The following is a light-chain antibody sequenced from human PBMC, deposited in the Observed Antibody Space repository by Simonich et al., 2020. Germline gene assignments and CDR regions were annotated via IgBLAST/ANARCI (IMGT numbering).Light chain of an antibody. CDR1: QSVSSSY. V-gene: IGKV3D-20*01. J-gene: IGKJ1*01. CDR3: QQYGSSPRT. Sequence: EIVLTQSPGTLSLSPGERATLSCRASQSVSSSYLAWDQQKPGLAPRLLVYDASSRATGIPDRCSGSGSGTDFTLTISRLEPEDFAVYYCQQYGSSPRTFGQGTKVEIK. CDR2: DAS.